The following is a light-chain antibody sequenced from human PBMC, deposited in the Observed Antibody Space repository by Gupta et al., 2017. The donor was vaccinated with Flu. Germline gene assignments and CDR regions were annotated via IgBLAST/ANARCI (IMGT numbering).Light chain of an antibody. CDR1: SSDVGGFNY. CDR2: EVS. J-gene: IGLJ2*01. CDR3: ASYAGSNSWV. Sequence: QSALTQPPSASGSPGQSVTISCTGTSSDVGGFNYVSWYQQHPGKAPKLMIYEVSKRPSGVPDRFSGSKAGNTASLTVSGLQADDDADFYCASYAGSNSWVFGGGTKLTVL. V-gene: IGLV2-8*01.